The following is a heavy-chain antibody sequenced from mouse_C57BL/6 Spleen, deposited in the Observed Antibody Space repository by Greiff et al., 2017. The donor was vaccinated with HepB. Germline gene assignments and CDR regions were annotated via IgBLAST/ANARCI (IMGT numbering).Heavy chain of an antibody. V-gene: IGHV1-52*01. CDR3: AREGGSSYYFDD. CDR1: GYTFTSYW. Sequence: QVQLQQPGAELVRPGSSVKLSCKASGYTFTSYWMHWVKQRPIQGLEWIGNIDPSDSETHYNQKFKDKATLPVDKSSSTAYMQLSSLTSEDSAVYYCAREGGSSYYFDDWGHGTTLTVSS. CDR2: IDPSDSET. D-gene: IGHD1-3*01. J-gene: IGHJ2*01.